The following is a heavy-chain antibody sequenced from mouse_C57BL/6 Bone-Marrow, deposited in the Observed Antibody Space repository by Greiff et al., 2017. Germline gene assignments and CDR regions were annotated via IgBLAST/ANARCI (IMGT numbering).Heavy chain of an antibody. D-gene: IGHD1-1*01. CDR1: GYTFTGYW. CDR3: ARNGITTVVSYFDY. V-gene: IGHV1-9*01. CDR2: ILPGSGSP. Sequence: QVQLKQSGAELMKPGASVKLSCKATGYTFTGYWIDWVRQRPGHGLEWIGRILPGSGSPNYIEKFKGKATFTPDTSSNTAYMQLSSLTTEDSAIYYCARNGITTVVSYFDYWGQGTTLTVSS. J-gene: IGHJ2*01.